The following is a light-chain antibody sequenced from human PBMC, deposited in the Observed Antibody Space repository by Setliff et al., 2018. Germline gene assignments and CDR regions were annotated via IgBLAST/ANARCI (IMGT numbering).Light chain of an antibody. CDR3: SAYAGSNNWGV. CDR2: EVT. J-gene: IGLJ1*01. CDR1: SSDVGGYNY. V-gene: IGLV2-8*01. Sequence: LTQPPSASGSPGQSVTISCTGTSSDVGGYNYVSWYQQHPGKAPKLMIYEVTKRPSGVPDRFSGSKSGNTASLTVSGLQAEDEADYYCSAYAGSNNWGVFGTGTKVTV.